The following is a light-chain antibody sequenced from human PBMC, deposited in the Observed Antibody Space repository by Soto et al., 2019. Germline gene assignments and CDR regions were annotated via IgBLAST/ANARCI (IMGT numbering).Light chain of an antibody. CDR3: QSYDSSSPVV. J-gene: IGLJ2*01. CDR1: SGSIASSS. CDR2: EDN. Sequence: NFMLTQPHSVSESPGKTVTISCTRSSGSIASSSVQWYQQRPGSAPTTVIYEDNQRPSGFPDRFSGSIDTSSNSASLTISGLKTEDEADYYCQSYDSSSPVVFGGGTKLTVL. V-gene: IGLV6-57*04.